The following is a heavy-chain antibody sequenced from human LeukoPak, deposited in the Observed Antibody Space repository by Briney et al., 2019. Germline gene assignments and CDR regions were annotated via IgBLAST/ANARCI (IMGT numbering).Heavy chain of an antibody. D-gene: IGHD2-2*01. CDR2: ISGSGGST. Sequence: PGGSLRLSCAASGFTFSGYAMSWVRQAPGKGLEWVSAISGSGGSTYYADSVKGRFTISRDNSKNTLYLQMNSLRAEDTAVYYCTAPAAILNPNWFDPWGQGTLVTVSS. CDR3: TAPAAILNPNWFDP. V-gene: IGHV3-23*01. J-gene: IGHJ5*02. CDR1: GFTFSGYA.